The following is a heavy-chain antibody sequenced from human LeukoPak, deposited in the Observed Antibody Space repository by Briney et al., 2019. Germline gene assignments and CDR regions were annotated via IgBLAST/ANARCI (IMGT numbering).Heavy chain of an antibody. J-gene: IGHJ3*02. CDR2: IYHSGST. Sequence: PSETLSLTCTVSGYSISSGYYWGWIRQPPGKGLEWIGSIYHSGSTYYDPSLKSRVTISVDTSKNQFSLKLSSVTAADTAVYYCARPEGDYYGSGSDDAFDIWGQGTMVTVSS. V-gene: IGHV4-38-2*02. CDR3: ARPEGDYYGSGSDDAFDI. D-gene: IGHD3-10*01. CDR1: GYSISSGYY.